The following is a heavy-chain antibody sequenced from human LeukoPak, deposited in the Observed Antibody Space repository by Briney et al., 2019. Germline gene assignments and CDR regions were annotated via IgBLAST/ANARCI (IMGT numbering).Heavy chain of an antibody. CDR1: GFTFSSYA. D-gene: IGHD3-22*01. Sequence: GGSLRLSCAASGFTFSSYAMSWVRQAPGKGLERVSAISGSGGSTYYADSVKGRFTISRDNPKNTLYLEMNSLRAEDTAVYYCAKDLEDYYDSSGYYYWGQGTLVTVSS. CDR2: ISGSGGST. V-gene: IGHV3-23*01. J-gene: IGHJ4*02. CDR3: AKDLEDYYDSSGYYY.